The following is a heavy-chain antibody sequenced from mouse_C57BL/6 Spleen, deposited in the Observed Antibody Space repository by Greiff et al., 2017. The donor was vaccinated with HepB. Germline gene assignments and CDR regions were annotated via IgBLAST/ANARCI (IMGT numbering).Heavy chain of an antibody. V-gene: IGHV1-82*01. Sequence: QVQLKESGPELVKPGASVKISCKASGYAFSSSWMNWVKQRPGKGLEWIGRIYPGDGDTNYNGKFKGKATLTADKSSSTAYMQLSSLTSEDSAVYFCARHHYYGSSYHAMDYWGQGTSVTVSS. CDR1: GYAFSSSW. CDR3: ARHHYYGSSYHAMDY. D-gene: IGHD1-1*01. J-gene: IGHJ4*01. CDR2: IYPGDGDT.